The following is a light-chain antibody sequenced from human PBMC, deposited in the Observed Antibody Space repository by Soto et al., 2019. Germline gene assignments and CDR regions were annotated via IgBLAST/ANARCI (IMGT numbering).Light chain of an antibody. J-gene: IGKJ1*01. V-gene: IGKV3-15*01. Sequence: EVVMTQSPATLSVSPGERATLSCRASQSVSSNLAWYQHKSGQAPRLLIYGASTRATDIPARFSGSGSGTEFTLTISSLQSEDFAVYFCQQYNNWPPWTFGQGTRVEIK. CDR1: QSVSSN. CDR3: QQYNNWPPWT. CDR2: GAS.